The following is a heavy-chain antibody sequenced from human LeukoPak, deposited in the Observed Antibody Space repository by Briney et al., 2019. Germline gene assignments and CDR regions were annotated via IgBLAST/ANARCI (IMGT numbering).Heavy chain of an antibody. J-gene: IGHJ4*02. CDR1: GYSISSGYY. Sequence: SETLSLTCTVSGYSISSGYYWGWIRQPPGKGLAWIGSFYYTGSTYYNPSLKSRVTISVDTSKNQFSLRLSSVTAADTAFYYCVRPGIVGATAFDYWGQGTLVTVSS. D-gene: IGHD1-26*01. CDR2: FYYTGST. V-gene: IGHV4-38-2*02. CDR3: VRPGIVGATAFDY.